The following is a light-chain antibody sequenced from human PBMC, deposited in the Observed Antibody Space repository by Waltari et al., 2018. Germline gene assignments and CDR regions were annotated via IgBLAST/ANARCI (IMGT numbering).Light chain of an antibody. CDR2: DAS. CDR1: QDISNY. V-gene: IGKV1-33*01. J-gene: IGKJ1*01. CDR3: QQYDNRPPWT. Sequence: DIQMTQSPSSLSASVGDRVTITCQASQDISNYLNWYQQKPGKAPKLLIYDASNFETGVPSRFSGSGSGTDFTFTISSLQPEDIATYYCQQYDNRPPWTFGQGTKVEIK.